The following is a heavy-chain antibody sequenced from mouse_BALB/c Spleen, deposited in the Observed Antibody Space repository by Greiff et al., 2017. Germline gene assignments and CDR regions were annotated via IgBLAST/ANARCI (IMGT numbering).Heavy chain of an antibody. V-gene: IGHV5-6-5*01. CDR3: AREGDYGNFYAMDY. CDR2: ISSGGST. J-gene: IGHJ4*01. Sequence: EVQGVESGGGLVKPGGSLKLSCAASGFTFSSYAMSWVRQTPEKRLEWVASISSGGSTYYPDSVKGRFTISRDNARNILYLQMSSLRSEDTAMYYCAREGDYGNFYAMDYWGQGTSVTVSS. D-gene: IGHD2-1*01. CDR1: GFTFSSYA.